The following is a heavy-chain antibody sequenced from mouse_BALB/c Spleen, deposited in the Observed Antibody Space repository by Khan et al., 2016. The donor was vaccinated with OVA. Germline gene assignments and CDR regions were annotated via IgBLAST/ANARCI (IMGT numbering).Heavy chain of an antibody. CDR1: GYSFTLYY. CDR3: ARGYDFFAY. Sequence: VRLQQPGPDLVKPEASVKISCKASGYSFTLYYMTWVKQSHGKSLEWIGRVNPNTGGSDYNQEFKGKAILTVDKSSNTAYMELHSLTSEDSAVYYCARGYDFFAYWGQGTLVTVSA. D-gene: IGHD2-14*01. J-gene: IGHJ3*01. CDR2: VNPNTGGS. V-gene: IGHV1-26*01.